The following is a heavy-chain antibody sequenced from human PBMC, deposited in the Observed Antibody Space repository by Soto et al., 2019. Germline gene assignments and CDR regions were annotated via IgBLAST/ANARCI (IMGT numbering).Heavy chain of an antibody. V-gene: IGHV4-39*01. CDR1: GGSISSSSYY. Sequence: PWETLSLTCTVSGGSISSSSYYWGWIRQPPGKGLEWIGSIYYSGSTYYNPSLKSRVTISVDTSKNQFSLKLSSVTAADTAVYYCARQGIAAAGTSANWFDPWGQGTLVTVSS. CDR3: ARQGIAAAGTSANWFDP. D-gene: IGHD6-13*01. CDR2: IYYSGST. J-gene: IGHJ5*02.